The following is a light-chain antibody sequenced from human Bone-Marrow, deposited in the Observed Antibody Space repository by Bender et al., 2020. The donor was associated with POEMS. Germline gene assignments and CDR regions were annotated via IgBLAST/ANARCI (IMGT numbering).Light chain of an antibody. Sequence: QSALTQPASVSGSPGQSITISCTGTSSDVGRYDLVSWYQQQPGKAPQIIIYEGSRRPSGVSNRFSGSTSGNTASLTISGLQAEDEGDYSCCSYAGSSTWVFGGGTKLTVL. CDR3: CSYAGSSTWV. CDR1: SSDVGRYDL. CDR2: EGS. V-gene: IGLV2-23*01. J-gene: IGLJ3*02.